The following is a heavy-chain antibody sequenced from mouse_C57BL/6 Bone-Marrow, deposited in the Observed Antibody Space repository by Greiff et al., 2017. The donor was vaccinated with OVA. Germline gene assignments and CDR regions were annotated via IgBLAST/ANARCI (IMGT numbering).Heavy chain of an antibody. CDR2: IYPGDGDT. V-gene: IGHV1-82*01. CDR3: ARYGYYGVFDY. J-gene: IGHJ2*01. D-gene: IGHD2-3*01. Sequence: VQLQQSGPELVKPGASVKISCKASGYAFSSSWMNWVKQRPGKGLEWIGRIYPGDGDTNYNGKFKGKATLTADKSSSTAYMQLSSLTSEDSAVYFCARYGYYGVFDYWGQGTTLTVSS. CDR1: GYAFSSSW.